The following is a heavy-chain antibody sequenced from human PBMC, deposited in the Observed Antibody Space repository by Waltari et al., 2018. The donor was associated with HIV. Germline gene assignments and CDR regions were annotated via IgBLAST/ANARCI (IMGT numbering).Heavy chain of an antibody. D-gene: IGHD3-16*01. CDR2: IYPGDSDT. CDR1: GYTFSNHW. CDR3: ARHLVEGYSHAFGY. J-gene: IGHJ4*02. V-gene: IGHV5-51*01. Sequence: EVQLVQSGAEVKKPGESLKISCKGSGYTFSNHWIGWVRQMPGKGLEWMGIIYPGDSDTKHSPSFQGQVTISVDKSISTAYLQWSSLKASDTAMYYCARHLVEGYSHAFGYWGQGTLVAVSS.